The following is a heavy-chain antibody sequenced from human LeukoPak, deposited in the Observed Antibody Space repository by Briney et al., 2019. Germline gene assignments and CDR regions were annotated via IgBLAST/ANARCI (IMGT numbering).Heavy chain of an antibody. CDR2: IPNDGTST. V-gene: IGHV3-74*01. Sequence: PGGSLTLSCSPSGIPFGSSWMHGVPEAPEKGLVWFVHIPNDGTSTNSADSVDGRFNISRDNDKDMLFLQMNSLRAEGTAVYYCARDLGSRNWGQGTLVTVSS. J-gene: IGHJ4*02. CDR3: ARDLGSRN. D-gene: IGHD7-27*01. CDR1: GIPFGSSW.